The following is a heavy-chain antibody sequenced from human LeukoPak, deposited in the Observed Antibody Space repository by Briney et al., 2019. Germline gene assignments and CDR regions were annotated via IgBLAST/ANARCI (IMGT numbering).Heavy chain of an antibody. Sequence: ASVKVSCKASGYTFSIYNMHWVRQAPGQGLEWMGIINPSGGSTSDTQKFQGRVTMTRDTSTSTLYMELSSLRSEDTAVYYCAREGVAATGLDYWGQGTLVTVSS. V-gene: IGHV1-46*01. D-gene: IGHD6-13*01. J-gene: IGHJ4*02. CDR3: AREGVAATGLDY. CDR2: INPSGGST. CDR1: GYTFSIYN.